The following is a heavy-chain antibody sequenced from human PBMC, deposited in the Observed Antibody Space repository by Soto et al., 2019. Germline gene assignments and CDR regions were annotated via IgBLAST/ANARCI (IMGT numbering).Heavy chain of an antibody. J-gene: IGHJ6*02. D-gene: IGHD3-16*01. CDR1: GFTFSSYG. CDR3: AKALSITFYYGMDV. V-gene: IGHV3-30*18. Sequence: QVQLVESGGGVVQPGRSLRLSCAASGFTFSSYGMHWVRQAPGKGLEWVAVISYDGSNKYYADSVKGRFTISRDNSKNTLYLQMNSLIAEDTAVYYCAKALSITFYYGMDVWGQGTTVTVSS. CDR2: ISYDGSNK.